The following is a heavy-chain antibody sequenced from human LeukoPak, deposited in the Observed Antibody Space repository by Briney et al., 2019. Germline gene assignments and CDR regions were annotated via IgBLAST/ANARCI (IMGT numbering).Heavy chain of an antibody. CDR3: ARVFYCSGGICYLNS. V-gene: IGHV1-2*02. CDR1: GYTFTGYY. D-gene: IGHD2-8*02. J-gene: IGHJ4*02. CDR2: INPNSGGT. Sequence: ASVKVSCKASGYTFTGYYIHWVRQAPGQGLEWMGWINPNSGGTSYAQKFQGRVTMTRDTSITTAYMELSGLRFGDTAVYYCARVFYCSGGICYLNSWGQGTLVTVSS.